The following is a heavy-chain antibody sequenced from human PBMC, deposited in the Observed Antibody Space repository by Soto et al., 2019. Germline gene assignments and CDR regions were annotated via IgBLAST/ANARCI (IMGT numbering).Heavy chain of an antibody. CDR1: GGSISSSSYY. V-gene: IGHV4-39*01. Sequence: QLQLQESGPGLVKPSETLSLTCTVSGGSISSSSYYWGWIRQPPGKGLEWIGSIYYSGSTYYNPSLKSRVTISVDTSKNQFSLKLSSVTAADTAVYYCARHPDGYRGDYWGQGTLVTVSS. J-gene: IGHJ4*02. D-gene: IGHD5-12*01. CDR2: IYYSGST. CDR3: ARHPDGYRGDY.